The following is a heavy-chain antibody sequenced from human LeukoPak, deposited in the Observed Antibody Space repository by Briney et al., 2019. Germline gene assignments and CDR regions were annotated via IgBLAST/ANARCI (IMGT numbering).Heavy chain of an antibody. CDR2: ISGSGGST. D-gene: IGHD3-10*01. CDR3: AKGAGSYLYYFDY. V-gene: IGHV3-23*01. Sequence: GGSLRLSCAASGVTFSSYAMSRVRQAPGKGLEWVSAISGSGGSTYYADSVKGRFTISRDNSKNTLYLQMNSLRAEDTAVYYCAKGAGSYLYYFDYWGQGTLVTVSS. J-gene: IGHJ4*02. CDR1: GVTFSSYA.